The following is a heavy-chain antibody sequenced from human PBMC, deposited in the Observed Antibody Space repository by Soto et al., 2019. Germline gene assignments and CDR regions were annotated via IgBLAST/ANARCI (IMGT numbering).Heavy chain of an antibody. D-gene: IGHD3-9*01. CDR2: FRESGETT. CDR3: ASVATIFTDLDY. V-gene: IGHV3-23*01. Sequence: GGSLRLSCAASGFTFSSSAMSWVRQAPGKGLEWVATFRESGETTHYADSVKGRFTISRDNAKNSLYLQMNSLRAEDTAVYYCASVATIFTDLDYWGQGALVTVSS. J-gene: IGHJ4*02. CDR1: GFTFSSSA.